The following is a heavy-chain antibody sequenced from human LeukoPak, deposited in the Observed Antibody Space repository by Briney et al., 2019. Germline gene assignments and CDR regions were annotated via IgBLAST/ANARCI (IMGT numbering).Heavy chain of an antibody. CDR2: ISSSGSTI. Sequence: GGSLRLSCAASGFTFSSYEMNWVRQAPGKGLEWVSYISSSGSTIYYADSVKGRFTISRDNAKNSLYLQMNSLRAEDTAVYYCARDRGDYYDSSNALDIWGQGTMVTVSS. D-gene: IGHD3-22*01. CDR1: GFTFSSYE. CDR3: ARDRGDYYDSSNALDI. J-gene: IGHJ3*02. V-gene: IGHV3-48*03.